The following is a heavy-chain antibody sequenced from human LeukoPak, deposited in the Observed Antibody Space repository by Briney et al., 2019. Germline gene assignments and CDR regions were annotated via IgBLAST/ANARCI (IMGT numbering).Heavy chain of an antibody. D-gene: IGHD3-16*01. CDR2: ISSSSSYI. J-gene: IGHJ4*02. CDR1: GFTFSSYA. Sequence: PGGSLRLSCAASGFTFSSYAMSWVRQAPGKGLEWVSSISSSSSYIYYADSVKGRFTISRDNAKNSLYLQMNSLRAEDTAVYYCARDNGYVLGGYYFDYWGQGTLVTVSS. CDR3: ARDNGYVLGGYYFDY. V-gene: IGHV3-21*01.